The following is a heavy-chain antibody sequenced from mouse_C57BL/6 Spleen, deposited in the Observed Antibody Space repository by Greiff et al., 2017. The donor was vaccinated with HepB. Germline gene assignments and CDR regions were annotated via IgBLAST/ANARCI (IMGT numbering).Heavy chain of an antibody. Sequence: VQLQQPGAELVKPGASVKMSCKASGYTFTSYWITWVKQRPGQGLEWIGDIYPGSGSTNYNEKFKGKATLTADKSSSTAYMQFSSLTSEDSAIYYCARGWDYGDFDVWGTGTTVTVSS. J-gene: IGHJ1*03. CDR2: IYPGSGST. CDR1: GYTFTSYW. V-gene: IGHV1-55*01. CDR3: ARGWDYGDFDV. D-gene: IGHD2-4*01.